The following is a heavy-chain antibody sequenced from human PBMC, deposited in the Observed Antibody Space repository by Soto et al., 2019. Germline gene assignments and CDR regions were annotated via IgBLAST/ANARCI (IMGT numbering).Heavy chain of an antibody. V-gene: IGHV4-34*01. CDR2: INHSGST. Sequence: SETLSLTCAVYGGSFSGYYWSWIRQPPGKGLEWIGEINHSGSTNYNPSLKSRVTISVDTPKNQFSLKLSSVTAADTAVYYCASLAYGGLVDYWGQGTLVTVSS. CDR3: ASLAYGGLVDY. J-gene: IGHJ4*02. D-gene: IGHD5-12*01. CDR1: GGSFSGYY.